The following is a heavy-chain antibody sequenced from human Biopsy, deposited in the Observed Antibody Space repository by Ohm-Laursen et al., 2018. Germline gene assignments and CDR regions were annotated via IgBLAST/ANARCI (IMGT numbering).Heavy chain of an antibody. Sequence: GTLSLTCTVSGDSINSSYWSWIRQAPGKGLEWIGYMYYSGNTNYNPSLKSRVTISVDTSKNQLSLKLRSVTAADTAVYYCAREFYGNGMDVWGQGTTVTVS. CDR3: AREFYGNGMDV. CDR2: MYYSGNT. J-gene: IGHJ6*02. V-gene: IGHV4-59*01. D-gene: IGHD4-17*01. CDR1: GDSINSSY.